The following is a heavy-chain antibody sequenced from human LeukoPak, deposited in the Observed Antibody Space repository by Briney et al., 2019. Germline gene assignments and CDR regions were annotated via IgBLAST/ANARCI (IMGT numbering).Heavy chain of an antibody. D-gene: IGHD1-26*01. CDR3: AVGSYLGRNFDY. Sequence: GGSLRLSCAASGFTFSSYAMGWVRQAPGKGLEWVSAISGSGGRTYYADSVKGRFTISRDNSKNTLYLQMNSLRAEDTAVYYSAVGSYLGRNFDYWGQGTLVTVSS. V-gene: IGHV3-23*01. CDR1: GFTFSSYA. CDR2: ISGSGGRT. J-gene: IGHJ4*02.